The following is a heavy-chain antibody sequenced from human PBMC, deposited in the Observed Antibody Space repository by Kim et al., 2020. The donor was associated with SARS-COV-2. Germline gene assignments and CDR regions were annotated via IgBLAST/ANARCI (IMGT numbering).Heavy chain of an antibody. D-gene: IGHD6-19*01. V-gene: IGHV1-3*01. J-gene: IGHJ4*02. CDR3: ASRPGIAVAGLDF. CDR1: GYTFTKSA. CDR2: INPANGDT. Sequence: ASVKVSCKASGYTFTKSAIHWVRQAPGQRLEWMGWINPANGDTKYSQKFQGRLTITRDTSASTAYMELSSLRSEETAVYYCASRPGIAVAGLDFWGQGTLGTFSS.